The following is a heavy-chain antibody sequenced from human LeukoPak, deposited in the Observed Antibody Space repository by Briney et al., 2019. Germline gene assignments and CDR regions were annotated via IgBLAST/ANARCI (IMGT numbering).Heavy chain of an antibody. J-gene: IGHJ4*02. CDR2: ISYDGSNK. Sequence: PGGSLRLSCAASGFTFSSYSMNWVRQAPGKGLEWVAVISYDGSNKYYADSVKGRFTISRDNSKNTLYLQMNSLRAEDTAVYYCAREWKYYFDYWGQGTLVTVSS. D-gene: IGHD1-1*01. CDR3: AREWKYYFDY. CDR1: GFTFSSYS. V-gene: IGHV3-30*03.